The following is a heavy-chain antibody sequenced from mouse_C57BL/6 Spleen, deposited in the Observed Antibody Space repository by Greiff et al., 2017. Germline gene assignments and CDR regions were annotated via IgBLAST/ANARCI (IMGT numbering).Heavy chain of an antibody. CDR2: INPSNGGT. J-gene: IGHJ4*01. V-gene: IGHV1-53*01. CDR1: GYTFTSYW. CDR3: ARYGGYYPYAMDY. Sequence: QVQLQQPGTELVKPGASVKLSCKASGYTFTSYWMHWVKQRPGQGLEWIGNINPSNGGTNYNEKFKRKATLTVDKSSSTAYMQLSSLTSEDSAVYYCARYGGYYPYAMDYWGQGTSVTVSS. D-gene: IGHD2-3*01.